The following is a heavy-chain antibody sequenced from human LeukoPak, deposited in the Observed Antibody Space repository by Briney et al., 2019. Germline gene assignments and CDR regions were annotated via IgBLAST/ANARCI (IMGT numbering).Heavy chain of an antibody. CDR3: AREVPITMIVS. D-gene: IGHD3-22*01. Sequence: SETLSLTCTVSGGSVSSGSYYWSWIRQPPGKGLEWIGYIYYGGSTNYNPSLKSRVTISVDTSKNQFSLKLSSVTAADTAVYYCAREVPITMIVSWGQGTLVTVSS. V-gene: IGHV4-61*01. J-gene: IGHJ4*02. CDR2: IYYGGST. CDR1: GGSVSSGSYY.